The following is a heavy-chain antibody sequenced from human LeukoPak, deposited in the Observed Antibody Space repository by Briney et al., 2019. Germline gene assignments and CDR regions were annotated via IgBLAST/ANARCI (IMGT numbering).Heavy chain of an antibody. V-gene: IGHV3-23*01. CDR1: GFTFSSYA. Sequence: GGSLRLSCAPSGFTFSSYAMSWVRQAPGKGLEWVSAISGSGGSTYYADSVKGRFTISRDNSKNTLYLQMNSLRAEDTAVYYCAKDSDYYDSSGYWSWDYFDYWGQGTLVTVSS. CDR2: ISGSGGST. CDR3: AKDSDYYDSSGYWSWDYFDY. D-gene: IGHD3-22*01. J-gene: IGHJ4*02.